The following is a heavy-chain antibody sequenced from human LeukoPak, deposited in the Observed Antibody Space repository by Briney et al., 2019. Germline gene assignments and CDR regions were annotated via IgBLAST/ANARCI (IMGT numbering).Heavy chain of an antibody. Sequence: GKSLRLSCTASGFNFSAYGMHWVRQAPGKGLDWVAVISFHGANEYYADSVKGRFTISRDNSKNTVYLQMNSLRAEDTAVYYCARASTTVPNLLDYWGQGTLVTVSS. D-gene: IGHD4-17*01. J-gene: IGHJ4*02. V-gene: IGHV3-30*03. CDR2: ISFHGANE. CDR3: ARASTTVPNLLDY. CDR1: GFNFSAYG.